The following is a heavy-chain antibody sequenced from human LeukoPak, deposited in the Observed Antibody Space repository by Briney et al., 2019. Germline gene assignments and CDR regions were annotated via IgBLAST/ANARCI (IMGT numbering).Heavy chain of an antibody. D-gene: IGHD6-19*01. CDR1: GGSISSSNW. CDR3: ARGSGYRGIAVAGSGRISSTPKYFDY. CDR2: IYHSGST. V-gene: IGHV4-4*02. Sequence: PSGTLSLTCAVSGGSISSSNWWSWVRQPPGKGLEWIGEIYHSGSTNYNPSLKSRVTISVDKSKNQFSLKLSSVTAADTAVYYCARGSGYRGIAVAGSGRISSTPKYFDYWGQGTLVTVSS. J-gene: IGHJ4*02.